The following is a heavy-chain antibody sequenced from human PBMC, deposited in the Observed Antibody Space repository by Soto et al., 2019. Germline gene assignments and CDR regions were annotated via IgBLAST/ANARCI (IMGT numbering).Heavy chain of an antibody. D-gene: IGHD2-21*02. CDR3: ARGGSMVTESYFDS. V-gene: IGHV1-2*02. J-gene: IGHJ3*02. Sequence: ASVKVPCKTSGYPFGDFYIHWMRKAHGQGLEWMGWMNPDSGVTALAQKFRDRVTMARDTSTNTSYMALDRLRSEDTGDYYCARGGSMVTESYFDSWG. CDR1: GYPFGDFY. CDR2: MNPDSGVT.